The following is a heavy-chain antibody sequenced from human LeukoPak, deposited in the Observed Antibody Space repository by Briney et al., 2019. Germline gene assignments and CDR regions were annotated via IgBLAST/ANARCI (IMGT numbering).Heavy chain of an antibody. D-gene: IGHD1-26*01. J-gene: IGHJ4*02. CDR1: GFTFSSYG. V-gene: IGHV3-30*03. CDR2: ISYDGSNK. CDR3: ARVDRGGWVDY. Sequence: HPGRSLRLSCAASGFTFSSYGMHWVRQAPGKGLEWVAVISYDGSNKYYADSVKGRFTISRDNSKNTLYLQMNSLRAEDTAVYYCARVDRGGWVDYWGQGTLVTVSS.